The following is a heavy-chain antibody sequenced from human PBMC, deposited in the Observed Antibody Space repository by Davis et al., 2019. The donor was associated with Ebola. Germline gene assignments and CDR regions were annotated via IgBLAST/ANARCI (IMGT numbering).Heavy chain of an antibody. CDR2: VYNNGNK. CDR3: AGRDKVRPVPGVGNWFDP. Sequence: MPSETLSLTCAVSGGSIISSAYHWAWTRQPPGKGPEWIGTVYNNGNKYYNQTLKSRVAISLDASNNEFSLRLGSVTAADTAMYYCAGRDKVRPVPGVGNWFDPWGQGTLVTVSS. V-gene: IGHV4-39*01. J-gene: IGHJ5*02. D-gene: IGHD6-19*01. CDR1: GGSIISSAYH.